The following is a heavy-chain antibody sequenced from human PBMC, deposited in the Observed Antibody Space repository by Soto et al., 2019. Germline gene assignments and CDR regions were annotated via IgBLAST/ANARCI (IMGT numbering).Heavy chain of an antibody. Sequence: ASVKVSCKASGYTFTSYGISWVRQAPGQGLEWMGWISAYNGNTNYVQKLQGRVTMTTDTSTSTAYMELRSLRSDDTAVYYCARVFLEWFGELLPTGIYGMDVWGQGTTVTVSS. V-gene: IGHV1-18*01. CDR2: ISAYNGNT. CDR3: ARVFLEWFGELLPTGIYGMDV. D-gene: IGHD3-10*01. J-gene: IGHJ6*02. CDR1: GYTFTSYG.